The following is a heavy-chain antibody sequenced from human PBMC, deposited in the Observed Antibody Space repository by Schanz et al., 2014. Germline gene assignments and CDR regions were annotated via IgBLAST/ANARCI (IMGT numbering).Heavy chain of an antibody. CDR3: YGMDV. V-gene: IGHV4-30-4*07. CDR1: GGSISSGGYS. Sequence: QVQLQESGPGLVKPSQTLSLTCAVSGGSISSGGYSWSWIRQPPGKGLEWIGYIFFRGSTYYNPSLKIRFTISIATSKTQFSLRLTSVTAADTAVYYCYGMDVWGQGTTVTVSS. J-gene: IGHJ6*02. CDR2: IFFRGST.